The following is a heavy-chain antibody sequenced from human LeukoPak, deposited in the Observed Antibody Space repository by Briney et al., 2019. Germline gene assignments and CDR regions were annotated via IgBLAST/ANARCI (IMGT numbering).Heavy chain of an antibody. D-gene: IGHD6-13*01. CDR2: IYSGGRT. CDR3: ARPWSSSGNQEPFNYYYYGMDV. Sequence: GRSLRLSCAASGFTVSSNYMSWVRQAPGKGLEWVSVIYSGGRTYYADSVKGRFTISRDNSKNTLYLQMNSLRAEDTAVYYCARPWSSSGNQEPFNYYYYGMDVWGQGTTVTVSS. J-gene: IGHJ6*02. CDR1: GFTVSSNY. V-gene: IGHV3-53*01.